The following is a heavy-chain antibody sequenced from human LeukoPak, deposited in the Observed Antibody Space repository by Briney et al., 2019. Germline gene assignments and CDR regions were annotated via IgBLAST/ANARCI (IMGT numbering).Heavy chain of an antibody. D-gene: IGHD3-10*01. CDR1: GYTFTSYG. V-gene: IGHV1-18*01. CDR2: ISAYNGNT. CDR3: ARDRWNYYSGTYAFDP. Sequence: ASVKVSCKASGYTFTSYGISWVRQAPGQGLEWMGWISAYNGNTNYAQKLQGRVTMTTDTSTSTAYMELRSLRSDDTAVYYCARDRWNYYSGTYAFDPWGQGTLVTVSS. J-gene: IGHJ5*02.